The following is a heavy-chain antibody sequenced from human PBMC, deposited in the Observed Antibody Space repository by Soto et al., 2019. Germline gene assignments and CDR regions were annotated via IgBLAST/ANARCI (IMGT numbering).Heavy chain of an antibody. CDR3: ARDLCIAVAGCRAFDI. D-gene: IGHD6-19*01. Sequence: ASVKVSCKGSWYTFTSYGMSVVGPAPGQGLEWMGWISAYNGNTNYAQKLQGRVTMTTDTSTSTAYMELRSLRSDDTAVYYCARDLCIAVAGCRAFDIWGQGTMVTVSS. V-gene: IGHV1-18*01. J-gene: IGHJ3*02. CDR2: ISAYNGNT. CDR1: WYTFTSYG.